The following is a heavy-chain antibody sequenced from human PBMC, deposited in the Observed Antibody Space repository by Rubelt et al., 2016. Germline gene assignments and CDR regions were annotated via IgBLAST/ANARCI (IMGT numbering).Heavy chain of an antibody. V-gene: IGHV1-2*06. CDR3: AREMQQQLALY. D-gene: IGHD6-13*01. Sequence: APGQGPKWMGHISTKPSDPDTYYAQNFQGRVTMTRDTSISTAYMELSRLRSDDTAVYYCAREMQQQLALYWGQGTLVTVSS. J-gene: IGHJ4*02. CDR2: ISTKPSDPDT.